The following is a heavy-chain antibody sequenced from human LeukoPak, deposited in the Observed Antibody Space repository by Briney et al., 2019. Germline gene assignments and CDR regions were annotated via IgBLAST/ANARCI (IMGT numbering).Heavy chain of an antibody. CDR1: GYTFTGYY. D-gene: IGHD3-3*01. J-gene: IGHJ5*02. CDR3: AREFLEWFRIGAGENWFDP. Sequence: GASVKVSCKASGYTFTGYYMHWVRQAPGQGLEWMGWINPNSGGTNYAQKFQGRVTMTRVTSITTAYMELSRLRSDDTAVYYCAREFLEWFRIGAGENWFDPWGQGTLVTVSS. V-gene: IGHV1-2*02. CDR2: INPNSGGT.